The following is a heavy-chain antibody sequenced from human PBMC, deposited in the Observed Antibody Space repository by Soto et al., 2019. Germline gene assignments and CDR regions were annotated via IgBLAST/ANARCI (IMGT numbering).Heavy chain of an antibody. D-gene: IGHD5-18*01. CDR1: GFTFSSYA. J-gene: IGHJ2*01. Sequence: EVQLLESGGGLVQPGGSLRLSCAASGFTFSSYAMTWVRQAPGKGLEWVSAITGSGGNTNYVDSVKGRFTISRDNSKNTLHLQMNSLTAVDTAVYYCAKGGSYSESYDHWYFDLWGRGTLVTVSS. V-gene: IGHV3-23*01. CDR2: ITGSGGNT. CDR3: AKGGSYSESYDHWYFDL.